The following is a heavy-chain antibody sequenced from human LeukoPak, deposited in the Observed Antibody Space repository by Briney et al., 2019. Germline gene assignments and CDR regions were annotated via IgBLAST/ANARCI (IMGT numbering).Heavy chain of an antibody. CDR1: GGSISSGSYY. V-gene: IGHV4-61*02. J-gene: IGHJ4*02. CDR2: IYTSGST. CDR3: ARDLNIYDSSGRLDY. D-gene: IGHD3-22*01. Sequence: SETLSLTCTVSGGSISSGSYYWSWIRQPAGKGLEWIGRIYTSGSTNYNPSLKSRVTMSVDTSKNQFSLKLSSVTAADAAVYYCARDLNIYDSSGRLDYWGQGTLVTVSS.